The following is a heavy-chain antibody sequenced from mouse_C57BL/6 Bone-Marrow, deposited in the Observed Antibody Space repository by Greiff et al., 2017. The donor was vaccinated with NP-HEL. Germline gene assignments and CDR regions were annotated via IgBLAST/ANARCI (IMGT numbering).Heavy chain of an antibody. Sequence: QVQLQQPGAELVMPGASVKLSCKASGYTFTSYWMHWVKQRPGQGLEWIGEIDPSDSYTNYNQKFKGKSTLTVDKSSSTAYIQLSSLTSEDSAVYYCAREDYSNLYAMDYWGQGTSVTVSS. D-gene: IGHD2-5*01. V-gene: IGHV1-69*01. CDR1: GYTFTSYW. J-gene: IGHJ4*01. CDR3: AREDYSNLYAMDY. CDR2: IDPSDSYT.